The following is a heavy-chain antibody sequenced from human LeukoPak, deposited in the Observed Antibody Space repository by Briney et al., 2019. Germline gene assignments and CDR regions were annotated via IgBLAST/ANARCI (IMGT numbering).Heavy chain of an antibody. CDR2: ISSSSSYI. CDR3: ARDRQSLLYDY. Sequence: PGGSLRLSCAASGFTFSSYSMSWVRQAPGKGLQWVSSISSSSSYIYYADSVKGRFTISRDNAKSSLYLQMNSLRAEDTAVYSCARDRQSLLYDYWGQGTLVTVSS. CDR1: GFTFSSYS. D-gene: IGHD3-10*01. V-gene: IGHV3-21*01. J-gene: IGHJ4*02.